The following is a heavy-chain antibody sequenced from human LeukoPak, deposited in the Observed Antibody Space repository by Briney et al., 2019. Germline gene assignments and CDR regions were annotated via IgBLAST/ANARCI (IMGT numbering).Heavy chain of an antibody. CDR2: ISSSSSTI. V-gene: IGHV3-48*04. D-gene: IGHD3-10*01. CDR3: ARDPITMVPL. Sequence: GGSLRLSCAASGFTFSSYSMNWVRQAPGKGLEWVSYISSSSSTIYYADSVKGRFTISRDNAKNSLYLQMNSLRAEDTAVYYCARDPITMVPLWGQGTLVTVSS. CDR1: GFTFSSYS. J-gene: IGHJ4*02.